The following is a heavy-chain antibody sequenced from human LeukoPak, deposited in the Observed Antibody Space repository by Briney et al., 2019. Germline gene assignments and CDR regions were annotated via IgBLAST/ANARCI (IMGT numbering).Heavy chain of an antibody. CDR3: AKPQGDTSTYYYYCYMDV. CDR2: IRYDGSNK. D-gene: IGHD2-21*02. CDR1: GFTFSSYG. V-gene: IGHV3-30*02. Sequence: GGSLRLSCAASGFTFSSYGMHWVRQAPGKGLEWVAFIRYDGSNKYYADSVKGRFTISRDNSKNTLYLQMNSLRAEDTAVYYCAKPQGDTSTYYYYCYMDVWGKGTTVTISS. J-gene: IGHJ6*03.